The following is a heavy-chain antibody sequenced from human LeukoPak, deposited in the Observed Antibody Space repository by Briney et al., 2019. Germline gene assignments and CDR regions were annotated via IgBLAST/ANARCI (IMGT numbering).Heavy chain of an antibody. CDR2: ISDSGDYT. CDR3: AKDGGGGAPRRQDY. CDR1: GFTFSSYA. J-gene: IGHJ4*02. D-gene: IGHD6-6*01. V-gene: IGHV3-23*01. Sequence: RGSLTHSSAGSGFTFSSYAMSWVRQAPGQGLEWVSVISDSGDYTSYADSVRGRFTISRDNSRNTLYLQMISLRAEDTAVYYCAKDGGGGAPRRQDYWGQGTVLTVSS.